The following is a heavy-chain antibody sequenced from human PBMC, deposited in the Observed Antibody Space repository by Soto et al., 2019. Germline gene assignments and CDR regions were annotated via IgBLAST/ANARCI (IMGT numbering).Heavy chain of an antibody. Sequence: EVQLVESGGGLVQPAGSLRLSCAASGFTFSSYSMNWVRQAPGKGLEWVSYISSASSSYISSGSSTTYYADSVKGRFTISRDNAKNSLYLQMNSLRAEDTAVYYCARDVAVDCWGQGTLVTVSS. V-gene: IGHV3-48*01. CDR3: ARDVAVDC. CDR1: GFTFSSYS. CDR2: ISSGSSTT. J-gene: IGHJ4*02.